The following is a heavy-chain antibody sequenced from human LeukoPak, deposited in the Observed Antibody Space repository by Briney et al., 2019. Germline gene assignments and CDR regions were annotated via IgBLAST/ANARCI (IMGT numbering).Heavy chain of an antibody. V-gene: IGHV1-3*01. D-gene: IGHD3-10*01. CDR1: GYTFTSYA. J-gene: IGHJ4*02. CDR3: ARGYGLGSYYHY. Sequence: GASVKVSCKASGYTFTSYAMHWVRQAPGQRLEWMGWINAGNGNTRSSQKFQGRVTITRETSASTDYMELSSLRSEDTAVYYCARGYGLGSYYHYWGQGTLVTVSS. CDR2: INAGNGNT.